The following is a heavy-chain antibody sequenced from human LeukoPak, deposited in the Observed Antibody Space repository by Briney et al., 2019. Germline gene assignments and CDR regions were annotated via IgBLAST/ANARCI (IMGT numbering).Heavy chain of an antibody. D-gene: IGHD5-18*01. J-gene: IGHJ6*02. CDR3: TRGPPTAMAYSFNLNYYGMDV. CDR2: IRSKGYGGTT. CDR1: GFIFGDYV. V-gene: IGHV3-49*01. Sequence: GGSLRLSCTGSGFIFGDYVMSWFRQAPGKGLEWVGFIRSKGYGGTTEYTASVKGRFTISRDDSKSIAYLQMNSLKTEDTAVYYCTRGPPTAMAYSFNLNYYGMDVWGQGTTVTVSS.